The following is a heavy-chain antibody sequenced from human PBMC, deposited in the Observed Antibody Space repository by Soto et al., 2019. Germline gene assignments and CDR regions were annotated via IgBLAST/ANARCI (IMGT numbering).Heavy chain of an antibody. CDR1: GYTFTSYY. V-gene: IGHV1-46*01. D-gene: IGHD6-6*01. Sequence: ASVKVSCKASGYTFTSYYMHWVRQAPGQGLEWMGIISPSDGSTSYAQKLQGRVTMTTDTSTSTAYMELRSLRSDDTAVYYCARSRSSSSRYCYYGMDVWGQGTTVTVSS. CDR2: ISPSDGST. J-gene: IGHJ6*02. CDR3: ARSRSSSSRYCYYGMDV.